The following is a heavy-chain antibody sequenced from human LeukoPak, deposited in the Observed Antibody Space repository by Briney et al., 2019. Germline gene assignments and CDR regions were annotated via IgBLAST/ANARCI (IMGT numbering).Heavy chain of an antibody. CDR1: GVTFSSFA. J-gene: IGHJ4*02. D-gene: IGHD6-19*01. V-gene: IGHV3-23*01. CDR2: ISSSSGST. Sequence: GGSLTLSCAASGVTFSSFAMSWVRQAPGRGLEWVSAISSSSGSTYYADSAKGRFTISRDNSKNTLYLQMNSLGAEDTAAYYCAKSRSGWFWGYFDYWGQGTLVTVSS. CDR3: AKSRSGWFWGYFDY.